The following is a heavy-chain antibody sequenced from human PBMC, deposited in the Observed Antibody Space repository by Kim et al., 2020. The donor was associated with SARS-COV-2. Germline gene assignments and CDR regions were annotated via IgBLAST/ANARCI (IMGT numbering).Heavy chain of an antibody. CDR3: ARDQVVRGVIIFHGWFDP. J-gene: IGHJ5*02. Sequence: SVKVSCKASGGTFSSYAISWVRQAPGQGLEWMGGIIPIFGTANYAQKFQGRVTITADESTSTAYMELSSLRSEDTAVYYCARDQVVRGVIIFHGWFDPWGQGTLVTVSS. CDR1: GGTFSSYA. D-gene: IGHD3-10*01. CDR2: IIPIFGTA. V-gene: IGHV1-69*13.